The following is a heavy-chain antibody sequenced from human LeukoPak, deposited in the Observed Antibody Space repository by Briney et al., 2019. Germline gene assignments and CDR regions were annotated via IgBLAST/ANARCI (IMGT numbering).Heavy chain of an antibody. CDR2: ISGSGSNK. Sequence: GGSLRLSCAVSGFTFSDYFMTWIRQAPGKGLEWVSYISGSGSNKYYADSVKGRFTISRGNSKNTLYLQMNSLRAEDTAVYYCAIFGVVIPSFDYWGQGTLVTVSS. J-gene: IGHJ4*02. CDR3: AIFGVVIPSFDY. CDR1: GFTFSDYF. D-gene: IGHD3-3*01. V-gene: IGHV3-11*04.